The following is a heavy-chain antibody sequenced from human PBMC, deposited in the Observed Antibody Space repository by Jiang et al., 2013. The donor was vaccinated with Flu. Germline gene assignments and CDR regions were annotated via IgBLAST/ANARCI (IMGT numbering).Heavy chain of an antibody. V-gene: IGHV5-51*01. CDR3: ARSLAVAGYGY. CDR2: IYPGDSDT. Sequence: IGWVRQMPGKAGVDGIIYPGDSDTRYSPSFQGQVTISADKSISTAYLQWSSLKASDTAMYYCARSLAVAGYGYWGQGTLVTVSS. D-gene: IGHD6-19*01. J-gene: IGHJ4*02.